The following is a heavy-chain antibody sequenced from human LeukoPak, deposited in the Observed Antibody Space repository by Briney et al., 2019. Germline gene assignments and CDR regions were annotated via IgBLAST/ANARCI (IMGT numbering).Heavy chain of an antibody. Sequence: SETLSLTCAVYGGSFSGYYWSWIRQPPGKGLEWIGEINHSGSTNYNPSLKSRVTISVDTSKNQFSLKLSSVTAADTAVYYCARGWGYYYDSSGYYPFDYWGQGTLVTVFS. J-gene: IGHJ4*02. V-gene: IGHV4-34*01. CDR2: INHSGST. CDR1: GGSFSGYY. D-gene: IGHD3-22*01. CDR3: ARGWGYYYDSSGYYPFDY.